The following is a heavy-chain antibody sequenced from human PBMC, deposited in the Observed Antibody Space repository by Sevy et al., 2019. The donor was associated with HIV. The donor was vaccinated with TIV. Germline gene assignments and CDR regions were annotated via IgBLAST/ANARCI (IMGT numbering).Heavy chain of an antibody. CDR2: IHYSGGT. Sequence: SETLSLTCTVSGGSISSSDSYWSWIRQPPGKGLQWIGYIHYSGGTYYNPFLKSRVAMSVDTSEKQFSLRLSFLTAADTAIYYCANKSGYNDGPFDSWGQGTLVTVSS. CDR3: ANKSGYNDGPFDS. J-gene: IGHJ4*02. V-gene: IGHV4-30-4*01. CDR1: GGSISSSDSY. D-gene: IGHD5-12*01.